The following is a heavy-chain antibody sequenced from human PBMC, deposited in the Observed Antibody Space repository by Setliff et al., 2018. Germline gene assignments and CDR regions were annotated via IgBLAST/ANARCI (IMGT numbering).Heavy chain of an antibody. J-gene: IGHJ6*03. Sequence: PGGSLRLSCTASGFTFNTYWMSWVRQAPGKGLEWVANINQDGSEKYYADSVKGRFTISRDNANQSLYLQMNSLRAEDTAVYYCARLALTGYDSSGYYYALDYYYYMDVWGKGTTVTVSS. CDR2: INQDGSEK. D-gene: IGHD3-22*01. V-gene: IGHV3-7*01. CDR3: ARLALTGYDSSGYYYALDYYYYMDV. CDR1: GFTFNTYW.